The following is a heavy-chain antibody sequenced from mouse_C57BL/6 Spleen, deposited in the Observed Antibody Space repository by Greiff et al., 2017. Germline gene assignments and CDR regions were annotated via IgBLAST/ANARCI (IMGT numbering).Heavy chain of an antibody. J-gene: IGHJ3*01. CDR3: ARKGDSSGYWFAY. CDR2: ISDGGSYT. Sequence: EVKVEESGGGLVKPGGSLKLSCAASGFTFSSYAMSWVRQTPEKRLEWVATISDGGSYTYYPDNVKGRFTISRDNAKNNLYLQMSHLKSEDTAMYYCARKGDSSGYWFAYWGQGTLVTVSA. CDR1: GFTFSSYA. D-gene: IGHD3-2*02. V-gene: IGHV5-4*03.